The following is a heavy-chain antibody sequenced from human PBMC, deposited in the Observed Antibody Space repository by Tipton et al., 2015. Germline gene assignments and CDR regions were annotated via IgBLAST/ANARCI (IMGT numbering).Heavy chain of an antibody. D-gene: IGHD2-21*01. Sequence: SLRLSCAASGFTFSTFAMHWVRQAPGKGPECVAFISEGGSNKYYVDPVKGRFTISRDNSKNTLYLQMNSLGAEDTAFYYCAKESLPGIAGFPDYWGQGTLVTVSS. V-gene: IGHV3-30*18. CDR3: AKESLPGIAGFPDY. CDR1: GFTFSTFA. J-gene: IGHJ4*02. CDR2: ISEGGSNK.